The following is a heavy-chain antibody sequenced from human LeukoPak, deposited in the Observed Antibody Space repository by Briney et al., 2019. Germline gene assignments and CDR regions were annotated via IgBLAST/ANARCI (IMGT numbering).Heavy chain of an antibody. J-gene: IGHJ4*02. Sequence: GGSLRLSCAASGFTFSNAWMSWVRQAPGKGLEWVANIKQDGTEKYYVDSVKGRFTISRDNAKNSLYLQMNSLRVEDTAIYYCAKVAHYYYGSESYYFFEHWGQGTPVTASS. D-gene: IGHD3-10*01. CDR2: IKQDGTEK. CDR1: GFTFSNAW. CDR3: AKVAHYYYGSESYYFFEH. V-gene: IGHV3-7*01.